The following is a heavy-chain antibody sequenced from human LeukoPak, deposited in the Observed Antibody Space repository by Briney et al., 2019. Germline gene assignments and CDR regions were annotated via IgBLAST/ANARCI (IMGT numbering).Heavy chain of an antibody. CDR1: GFIFGRSW. Sequence: GGSLRLSCGVSGFIFGRSWMSWVRQTPAKGLEFVANIKEDGSVRNYVDSVQGRFTISRDNAKNSLYLHMNSLRAEDTAVYYCARDPGYSSFDYWGQGTLVTVSS. D-gene: IGHD6-13*01. CDR2: IKEDGSVR. CDR3: ARDPGYSSFDY. V-gene: IGHV3-7*01. J-gene: IGHJ4*02.